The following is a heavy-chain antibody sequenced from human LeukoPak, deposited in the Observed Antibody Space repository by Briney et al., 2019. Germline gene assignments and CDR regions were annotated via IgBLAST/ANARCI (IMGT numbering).Heavy chain of an antibody. V-gene: IGHV1-18*01. CDR1: GYTFTSYG. D-gene: IGHD1-26*01. CDR2: ISAYNGNT. J-gene: IGHJ4*02. Sequence: ASVKVSCKASGYTFTSYGISWVRQAPGQGLEWMGGISAYNGNTNYAQKLQGRVTMTTDTSTSTAYMELRSLRSDDTAVYYCARVAVWWEGENYFDYWGQGTLVTVSS. CDR3: ARVAVWWEGENYFDY.